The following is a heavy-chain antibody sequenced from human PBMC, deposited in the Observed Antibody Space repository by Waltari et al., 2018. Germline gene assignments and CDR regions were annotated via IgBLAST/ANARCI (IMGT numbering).Heavy chain of an antibody. V-gene: IGHV3-21*01. Sequence: EVQLVESGGGLVKPGGSLRLSCAASGFTFSSYSMNWVRQAPGKGLEWVSSISSSSSYIYYADSVKGRVTISRDNAKNSLYLQMNSLRAEDTAVYYCARDYSSSWYRGNYYYGMDVWGQGTTVTVSS. D-gene: IGHD6-13*01. CDR3: ARDYSSSWYRGNYYYGMDV. CDR1: GFTFSSYS. CDR2: ISSSSSYI. J-gene: IGHJ6*02.